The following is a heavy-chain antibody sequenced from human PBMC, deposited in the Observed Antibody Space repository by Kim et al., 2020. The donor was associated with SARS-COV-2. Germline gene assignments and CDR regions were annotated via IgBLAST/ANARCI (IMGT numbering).Heavy chain of an antibody. J-gene: IGHJ6*02. CDR1: GFNFNTYS. D-gene: IGHD3-10*01. V-gene: IGHV3-48*02. Sequence: GGSLRLSCAASGFNFNTYSMNWVRQAPGKGLEWVSYISSSSTTMYYADSVRGRFTISRDNAKNSLFLQMNSLRDEDTAVYYCARCPLSMTMVRGMITTTLFCYYYMDAWGQGTTFTVSS. CDR2: ISSSSTTM. CDR3: ARCPLSMTMVRGMITTTLFCYYYMDA.